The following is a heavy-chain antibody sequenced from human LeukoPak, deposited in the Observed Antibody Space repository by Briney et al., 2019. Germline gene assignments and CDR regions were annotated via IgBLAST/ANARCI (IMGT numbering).Heavy chain of an antibody. CDR3: ARDHAVRGTCYYYYMDV. Sequence: ASVKVSCKASGYTFTGYYMHRVRQAPGQGLEWMAWINPNSGGTNYAQKFQGRVTMTRDTSISTAYMELSRLRSDDTAVYYCARDHAVRGTCYYYYMDVWGKGTTVTVSS. CDR1: GYTFTGYY. CDR2: INPNSGGT. D-gene: IGHD3-10*01. J-gene: IGHJ6*03. V-gene: IGHV1-2*02.